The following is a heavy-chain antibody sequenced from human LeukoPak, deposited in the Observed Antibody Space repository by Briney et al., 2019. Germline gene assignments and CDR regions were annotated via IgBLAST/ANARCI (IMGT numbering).Heavy chain of an antibody. V-gene: IGHV4-59*08. CDR2: IYYSGST. CDR3: ARSPPGYSYGVDY. D-gene: IGHD5-18*01. CDR1: GGSISSYY. J-gene: IGHJ4*02. Sequence: PSETLSLTCTVSGGSISSYYWSWIRQPPGKGLEWIGYIYYSGSTNYNPSLKSRVTISVDTSKNQFSLKLSSVTAADTAVYYCARSPPGYSYGVDYWGQGTLVTVSS.